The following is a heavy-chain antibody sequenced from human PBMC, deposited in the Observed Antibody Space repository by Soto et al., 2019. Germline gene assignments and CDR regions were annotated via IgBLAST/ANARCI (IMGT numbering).Heavy chain of an antibody. CDR1: GGSFSGYY. Sequence: SETLSLTCAVYGGSFSGYYWSWIRQPPGKGLEWIGEINHSGSTNYNPSLKSRVTISVDTSKNQFSLQLSSVTAADTALYYCARGPSLLRFLEWLLYPYYYCGMDVWGRGTTVTVSS. CDR3: ARGPSLLRFLEWLLYPYYYCGMDV. D-gene: IGHD3-3*01. CDR2: INHSGST. V-gene: IGHV4-34*01. J-gene: IGHJ6*02.